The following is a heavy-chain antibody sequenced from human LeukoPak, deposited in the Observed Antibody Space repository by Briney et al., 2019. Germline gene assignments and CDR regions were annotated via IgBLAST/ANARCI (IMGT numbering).Heavy chain of an antibody. Sequence: GGSLRLXCAASGFTFSDYYMSWIRQAPGKGLEWVSYISSSGSTIYYADSVKGRFTISRDNAKNSLYLQMNSLRAEDTAVYYCASIYCSGGSCYSAPFDYWGQGTLVTVSS. J-gene: IGHJ4*02. CDR2: ISSSGSTI. D-gene: IGHD2-15*01. V-gene: IGHV3-11*04. CDR1: GFTFSDYY. CDR3: ASIYCSGGSCYSAPFDY.